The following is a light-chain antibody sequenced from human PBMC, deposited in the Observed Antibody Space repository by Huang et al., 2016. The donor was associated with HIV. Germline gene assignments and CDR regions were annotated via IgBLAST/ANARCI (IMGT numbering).Light chain of an antibody. CDR3: QQYYSTLGGFT. CDR2: DAS. Sequence: DIQMTQSPSSLSASVGDRVTITCRASQGISNSLAWYQQKQGKAPKLLLYDASRLESGGPSRFSGSGSGTDYTLTISSLQPEDFATYYCQQYYSTLGGFTFGPGTKVDIK. V-gene: IGKV1-NL1*01. CDR1: QGISNS. J-gene: IGKJ3*01.